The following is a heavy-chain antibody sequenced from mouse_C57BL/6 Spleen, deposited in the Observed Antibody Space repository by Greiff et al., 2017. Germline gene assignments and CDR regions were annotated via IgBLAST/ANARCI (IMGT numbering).Heavy chain of an antibody. CDR2: ISSGSSTI. CDR3: ARATAGSWFAY. V-gene: IGHV5-17*01. Sequence: EVKLVESGGGLVKPGGSLKLSCAASGFTFSDYGMHWVRQAPEKGLEWVAYISSGSSTIYYADTVKGRFTLSRDNAKNTLFLQMTSLRSEDTAMYYCARATAGSWFAYWGQGTLVTVSA. CDR1: GFTFSDYG. J-gene: IGHJ3*01. D-gene: IGHD3-2*01.